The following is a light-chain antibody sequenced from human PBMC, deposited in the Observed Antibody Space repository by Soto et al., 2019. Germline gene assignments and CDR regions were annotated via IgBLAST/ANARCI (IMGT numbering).Light chain of an antibody. CDR3: QTWGTGILV. Sequence: QPVLTQSPSASASLGASVKLTCTLSSRHSSYAIAWHQQQPEKGPRYLMKLNSDGRHTKGDGIPDRFSGSSSGTERYLTISSLQPEDEADYYCQTWGTGILVFGGGTQLTVL. CDR2: LNSDGRH. CDR1: SRHSSYA. V-gene: IGLV4-69*01. J-gene: IGLJ2*01.